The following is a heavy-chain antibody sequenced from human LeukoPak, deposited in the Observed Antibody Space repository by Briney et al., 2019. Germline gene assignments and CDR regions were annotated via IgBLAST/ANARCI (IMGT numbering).Heavy chain of an antibody. Sequence: PGRSLRLSCAASGLTFSSYGMHWVRQAPGKGLEWVAVISYDGSNKYYADSVKGRFTISRDNSKNTLYLQMNSLRAEDTAVYYCARQDTAIGFDYWGQGTLVTVSS. CDR2: ISYDGSNK. V-gene: IGHV3-30*03. CDR3: ARQDTAIGFDY. D-gene: IGHD5-18*01. CDR1: GLTFSSYG. J-gene: IGHJ4*02.